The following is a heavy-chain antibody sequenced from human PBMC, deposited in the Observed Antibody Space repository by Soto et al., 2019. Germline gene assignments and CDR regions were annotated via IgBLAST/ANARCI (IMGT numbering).Heavy chain of an antibody. J-gene: IGHJ4*02. CDR3: ARYHFGDYAFDS. CDR2: IKQEGSER. CDR1: GFIFSGNW. D-gene: IGHD4-17*01. Sequence: GGSLRLSCAASGFIFSGNWMSWVRQAPGKGLEWVANIKQEGSERHYVDSVEGRFTISRDNAKNSLYLQMNSLVVEDTATYYCARYHFGDYAFDSWGQGTPVTVSS. V-gene: IGHV3-7*04.